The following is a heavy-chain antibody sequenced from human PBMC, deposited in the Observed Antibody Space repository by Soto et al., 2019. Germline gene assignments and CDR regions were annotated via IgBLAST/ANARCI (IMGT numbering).Heavy chain of an antibody. CDR3: ARDLVRGVIDY. CDR2: IWYDGSNK. Sequence: QVQLVESGGGVVQPGRSLRLSCAASGFTFSSYGMHWVRQAPGKGLEWVAVIWYDGSNKYYADSVKGRFTISRENSKNTLYLQMNSLRAEDTAVYYCARDLVRGVIDYWGQGTLVTVSS. CDR1: GFTFSSYG. J-gene: IGHJ4*02. V-gene: IGHV3-33*01. D-gene: IGHD3-10*01.